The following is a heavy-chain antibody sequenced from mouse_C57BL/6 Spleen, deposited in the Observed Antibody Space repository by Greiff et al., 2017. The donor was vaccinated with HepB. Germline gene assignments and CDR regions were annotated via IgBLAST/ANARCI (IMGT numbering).Heavy chain of an antibody. CDR2: IDPSDSYT. J-gene: IGHJ2*01. CDR1: GYTFTSYW. V-gene: IGHV1-69*01. Sequence: QVQLQQPGAELVLPGASVTLSCMASGYTFTSYWMHWVKQRPGQGLEWIGEIDPSDSYTNYNQKFKGKSTLTVDKSSGTAYMQLSSLTSEDSAGYYCARGDGYYAYWGQGTTLTVAS. CDR3: ARGDGYYAY. D-gene: IGHD2-3*01.